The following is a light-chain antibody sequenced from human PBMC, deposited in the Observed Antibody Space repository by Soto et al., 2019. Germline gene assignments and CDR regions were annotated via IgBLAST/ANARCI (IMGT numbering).Light chain of an antibody. J-gene: IGKJ5*01. CDR2: DAS. V-gene: IGKV3-15*01. CDR1: QSVSSR. CDR3: QQFNSYPIT. Sequence: EIVMTQSPGILSVSPGERVTLSCRASQSVSSRLVWYQRKPGQAPRLLIYDASTRATAMPGRFSGSGSGTEFTLTISSLQSEDFATYYCQQFNSYPITFGQGTRLEIK.